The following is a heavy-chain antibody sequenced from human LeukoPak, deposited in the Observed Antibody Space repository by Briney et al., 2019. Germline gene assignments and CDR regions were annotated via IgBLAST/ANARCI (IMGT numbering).Heavy chain of an antibody. CDR3: AKGGATVIDY. CDR1: GFTFSNYC. Sequence: GGSLRLSCAASGFTFSNYCMNWVRQAPGKGLEWVSRINSDGSSTASADSVKGRFTISRDNAKNTLYLQMNSLRAEDTAVYYCAKGGATVIDYWGQGTLVTVSS. J-gene: IGHJ4*02. V-gene: IGHV3-74*01. CDR2: INSDGSST. D-gene: IGHD4-17*01.